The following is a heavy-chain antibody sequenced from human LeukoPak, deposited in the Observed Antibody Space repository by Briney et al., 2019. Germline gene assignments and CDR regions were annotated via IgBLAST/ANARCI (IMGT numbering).Heavy chain of an antibody. CDR2: ISSSSSYI. V-gene: IGHV3-21*01. CDR1: GFTFSRYS. CDR3: AGPYGSGSYAGYYYYMVV. Sequence: GGSLRLSCAASGFTFSRYSMNWVREAPGKGLEWVSSISSSSSYIYYADSVKGRFTISRDNAKNSLYLQMNSLRAEDTAVYYSAGPYGSGSYAGYYYYMVVWGKGATVTVSS. J-gene: IGHJ6*03. D-gene: IGHD3-10*01.